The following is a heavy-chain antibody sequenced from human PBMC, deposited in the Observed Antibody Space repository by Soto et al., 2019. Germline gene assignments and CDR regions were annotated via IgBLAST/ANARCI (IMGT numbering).Heavy chain of an antibody. D-gene: IGHD3-10*01. CDR3: ARVKTYSSSGTYDWFDP. V-gene: IGHV4-61*01. CDR2: VYHSGAT. Sequence: SETLSLTCAVSGDSVTSKIYYWSWIRQPPGKGLEYIGYVYHSGATNYNPSLRSRIAISLDTSKNQFSLNLTSVTAFDTALYYCARVKTYSSSGTYDWFDPWGQGTLVTVSS. J-gene: IGHJ5*02. CDR1: GDSVTSKIYY.